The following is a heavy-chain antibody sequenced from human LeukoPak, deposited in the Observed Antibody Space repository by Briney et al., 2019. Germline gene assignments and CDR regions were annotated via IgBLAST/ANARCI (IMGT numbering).Heavy chain of an antibody. CDR1: GYSISCGYY. V-gene: IGHV4-38-2*02. Sequence: SETLSLACTVAGYSISCGYYWGWIRQPPGKGLEGIGSIYHRGSTYYNPSLKSRITISVDTSKNQFSLKLSSVTAADSAVYYCARDGVLYNWFDPWGQGTLVTVSS. CDR3: ARDGVLYNWFDP. J-gene: IGHJ5*02. D-gene: IGHD2-8*02. CDR2: IYHRGST.